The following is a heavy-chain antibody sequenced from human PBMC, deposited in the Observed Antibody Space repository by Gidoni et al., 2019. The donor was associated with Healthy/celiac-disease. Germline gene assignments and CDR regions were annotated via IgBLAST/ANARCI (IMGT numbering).Heavy chain of an antibody. J-gene: IGHJ4*02. Sequence: QVQLQESGPGRVKPSETLSITGTVAGGSISSYYWSWIRQPPGKGLEWIGYIYYSGSTNYNPSLKSRVTISVDTSKNQFSLKLSSVTAADTAVYYCARASELWFGEHTNFDYWGQGPLVTVSS. D-gene: IGHD3-10*01. CDR2: IYYSGST. CDR1: GGSISSYY. V-gene: IGHV4-59*01. CDR3: ARASELWFGEHTNFDY.